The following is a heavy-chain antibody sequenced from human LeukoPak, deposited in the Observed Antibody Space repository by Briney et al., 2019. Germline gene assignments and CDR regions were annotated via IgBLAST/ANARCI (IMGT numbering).Heavy chain of an antibody. V-gene: IGHV4-59*01. CDR2: IYYSGST. J-gene: IGHJ2*01. CDR1: GGSISSYY. CDR3: ARRRFVTGTYFDL. Sequence: SETLSLTCTVSGGSISSYYWSWIRQPPGKGLEWIGYIYYSGSTNYNPSLKSRVTMSVDTSKNQFSLKLSSVTAADTAVYYCARRRFVTGTYFDLWGRGTLVTVSS. D-gene: IGHD2-21*02.